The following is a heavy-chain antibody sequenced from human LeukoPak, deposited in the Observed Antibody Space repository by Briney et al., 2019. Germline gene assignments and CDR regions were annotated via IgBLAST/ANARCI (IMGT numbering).Heavy chain of an antibody. Sequence: GGSLRLSCAVSGFSLSTYSMNWVRQAPGKGLEWISHITIDLSIIDYADSVKGRFTISRDNAKKSLYLQMNSLRAEDTALYHCARDRGYDSSGHYYYYYMDVWGKGTTVTVSS. D-gene: IGHD3-22*01. V-gene: IGHV3-48*04. CDR1: GFSLSTYS. CDR2: ITIDLSII. CDR3: ARDRGYDSSGHYYYYYMDV. J-gene: IGHJ6*03.